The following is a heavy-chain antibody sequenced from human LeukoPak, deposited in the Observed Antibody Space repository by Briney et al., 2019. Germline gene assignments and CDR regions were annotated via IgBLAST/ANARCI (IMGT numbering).Heavy chain of an antibody. J-gene: IGHJ6*03. CDR2: IIPIFGTA. CDR1: GGTFSSYA. CDR3: ARGYCSGGSCYPLYYYYYMDV. Sequence: ASVKVSCKASGGTFSSYAISWVRQAPGQGLEWMGGIIPIFGTANYAQKFQGRVTITADKSTSTAYMELSSLRSEDTAVYYCARGYCSGGSCYPLYYYYYMDVWGKGTTATVSS. V-gene: IGHV1-69*06. D-gene: IGHD2-15*01.